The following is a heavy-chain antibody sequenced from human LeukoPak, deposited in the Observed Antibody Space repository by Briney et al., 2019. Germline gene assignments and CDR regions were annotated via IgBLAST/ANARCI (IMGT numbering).Heavy chain of an antibody. J-gene: IGHJ6*03. V-gene: IGHV3-15*01. CDR3: TTDQAYYYYYMDV. Sequence: GGSLRLSCAASGFTFNNAWMSWVRQAPGKGLEWVGHIKSKTDGGTTAYAAPVKGRFTISRDDSINTLSLQMNSLKTEDTAVYYCTTDQAYYYYYMDVRGKGTTVTVSS. CDR2: IKSKTDGGTT. CDR1: GFTFNNAW.